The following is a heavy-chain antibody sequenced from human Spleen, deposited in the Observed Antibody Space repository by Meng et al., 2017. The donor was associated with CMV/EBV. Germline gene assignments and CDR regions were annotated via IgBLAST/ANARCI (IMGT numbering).Heavy chain of an antibody. CDR3: AQESGPWSQFVN. D-gene: IGHD3-3*01. J-gene: IGHJ4*02. CDR1: GFTFGDYA. V-gene: IGHV3-21*04. Sequence: GESLKISCTASGFTFGDYAMSWVRQAPGKGLEWVSSISSSSSYIYYADSVKGRFTISRDNPKNTLYLQLNSLRAEDTAIYYCAQESGPWSQFVNWGQGTLVTVSS. CDR2: ISSSSSYI.